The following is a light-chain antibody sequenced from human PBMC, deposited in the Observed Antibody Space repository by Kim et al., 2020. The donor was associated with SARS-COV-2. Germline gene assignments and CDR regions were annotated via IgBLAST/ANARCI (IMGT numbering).Light chain of an antibody. CDR2: AAS. CDR1: QNINNY. J-gene: IGKJ2*01. V-gene: IGKV1-39*01. Sequence: DIQMTQSPSSLSASVGDRVTITCRASQNINNYLHWYQQKPGKAPKLLIYAASSLQSGVPSRFSGSGSGADFTLTISSLQPEDFASYYCQQTYSTPNTFGQGTKLEI. CDR3: QQTYSTPNT.